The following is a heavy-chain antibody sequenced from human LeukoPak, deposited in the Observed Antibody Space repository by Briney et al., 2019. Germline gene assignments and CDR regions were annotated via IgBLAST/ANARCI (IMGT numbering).Heavy chain of an antibody. CDR1: GFTFSDYG. CDR3: ARDSYQDYYGRFDP. J-gene: IGHJ5*02. V-gene: IGHV3-30*03. D-gene: IGHD3-10*01. CDR2: TSRDGSAE. Sequence: PGRSLRLSCAASGFTFSDYGMHWVRQAPGKGLEWVAMTSRDGSAEYYADSVKGRFTISRDNSENTLYLQMNGLTAEDTAMYYCARDSYQDYYGRFDPWGQGTLVIVSS.